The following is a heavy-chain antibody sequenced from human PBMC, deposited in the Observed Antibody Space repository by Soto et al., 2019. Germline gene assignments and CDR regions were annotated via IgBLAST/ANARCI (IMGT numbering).Heavy chain of an antibody. V-gene: IGHV4-59*01. J-gene: IGHJ4*02. Sequence: SETLSLTCAVSGGSINGYYWSWIRQPPGKGLEWIGYIYPSGSTNYNPSLKSRVTFSVDTSKNLFSLKLRSMTAADTARYYCARNAMGAATGTRYYFDCWGQGTLVTVSS. CDR1: GGSINGYY. D-gene: IGHD6-13*01. CDR3: ARNAMGAATGTRYYFDC. CDR2: IYPSGST.